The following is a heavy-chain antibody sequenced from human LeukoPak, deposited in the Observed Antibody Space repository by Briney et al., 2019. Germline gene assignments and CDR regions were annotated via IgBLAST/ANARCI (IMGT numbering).Heavy chain of an antibody. CDR2: MNPNSDNT. J-gene: IGHJ6*02. V-gene: IGHV1-8*01. CDR1: GYTLNSND. CDR3: VRGLVTRSLEWLMENFYYGMDV. Sequence: GASVKVSCKASGYTLNSNDIHWVRQAPGQGLEWMGRMNPNSDNTGYAQKFQGRVTMTKNTSISTAYMELTRLRSADTAVYYCVRGLVTRSLEWLMENFYYGMDVWGQGTTVTVSS. D-gene: IGHD3-3*01.